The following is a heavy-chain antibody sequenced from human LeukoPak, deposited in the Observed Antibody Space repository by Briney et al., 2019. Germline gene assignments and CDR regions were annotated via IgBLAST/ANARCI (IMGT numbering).Heavy chain of an antibody. V-gene: IGHV3-30*18. J-gene: IGHJ4*02. CDR1: GLTFSSYG. D-gene: IGHD3-3*01. CDR2: ISYDGSNK. Sequence: PGGNLRLSCAASGLTFSSYGMHWVRQAPGKGLEWVAVISYDGSNKYYADSVKGRFTISRDNSKNTLYLQMNSLRAEDTAVYYCAKDFAWYWGQGTLVTVSS. CDR3: AKDFAWY.